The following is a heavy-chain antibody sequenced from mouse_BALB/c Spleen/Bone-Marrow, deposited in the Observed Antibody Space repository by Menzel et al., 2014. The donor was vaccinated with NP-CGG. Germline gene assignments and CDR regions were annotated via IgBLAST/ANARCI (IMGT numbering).Heavy chain of an antibody. V-gene: IGHV1-76*01. Sequence: VKLQESGAELVRPEASVKLSCKTSGYIFTSYWIHWVKQRSGQGLEWIARIYPGSGSTYYNEKFEGKATLTADKSSSTAYMQLSSLKSEDSAVYFCASGVTTGWFVYWGQGTLVTVSA. CDR3: ASGVTTGWFVY. J-gene: IGHJ3*01. CDR1: GYIFTSYW. D-gene: IGHD2-2*01. CDR2: IYPGSGST.